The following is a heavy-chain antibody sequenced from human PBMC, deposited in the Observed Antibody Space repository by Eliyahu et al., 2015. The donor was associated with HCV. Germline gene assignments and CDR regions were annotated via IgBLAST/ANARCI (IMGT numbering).Heavy chain of an antibody. J-gene: IGHJ4*02. V-gene: IGHV6-1*01. CDR3: ARVEYSSSAENFDY. CDR1: GDXVSSNSAA. Sequence: QVQLQQSGPGLVKPSQTLSLTCAISGDXVSSNSAAWNWIRQSPSRGLEWLGRTYYRSKWYNDYAISVKSRMTINPDTSKNQFSLQLNSVTPEDTAVYYCARVEYSSSAENFDYWGQGTLVTVSS. D-gene: IGHD6-6*01. CDR2: TYYRSKWYN.